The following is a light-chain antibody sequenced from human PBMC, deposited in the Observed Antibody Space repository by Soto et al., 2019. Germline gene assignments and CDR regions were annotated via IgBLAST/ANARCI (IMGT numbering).Light chain of an antibody. CDR2: DDS. CDR1: RIGSKS. CDR3: QVWDSSRDHYV. V-gene: IGLV3-21*02. Sequence: SYELTQSPSVSVAPGQTARITCGGNRIGSKSVQWYEQKAGQAPVLVDYDDSDRPSGIPGRFSGSKSGNTATLTISDVGAGDDADYYCQVWDSSRDHYVFGPGTKLTVL. J-gene: IGLJ1*01.